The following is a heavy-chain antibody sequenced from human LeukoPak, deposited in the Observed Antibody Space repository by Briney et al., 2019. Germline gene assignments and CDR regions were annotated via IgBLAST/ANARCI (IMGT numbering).Heavy chain of an antibody. CDR2: IKQDGSEK. CDR3: ARAETYYYDSSGYYYIY. Sequence: PGGSLRLSCAASGFTFSSYWMSWVRQAPGKGLEWVANIKQDGSEKYYVDSVKGRFTISRDNAKNSLYLQMNSLRAEDTAVYYCARAETYYYDSSGYYYIYWGQGTLVTVSS. J-gene: IGHJ4*02. D-gene: IGHD3-22*01. CDR1: GFTFSSYW. V-gene: IGHV3-7*01.